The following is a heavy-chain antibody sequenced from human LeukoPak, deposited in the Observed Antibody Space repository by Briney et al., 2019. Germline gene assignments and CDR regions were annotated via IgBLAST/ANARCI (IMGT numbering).Heavy chain of an antibody. D-gene: IGHD2-21*02. CDR3: ARGSTASPRSIDF. Sequence: SQTLSLTCAISGDSVSDNSAAWNWVRQSPSRGLEWLGRTCYGSKWSSEYALSVKSRININPDTSKNQFSLQLNSVTPEDTAVYYCARGSTASPRSIDFWGQGALVTVSS. CDR1: GDSVSDNSAA. J-gene: IGHJ4*02. CDR2: TCYGSKWSS. V-gene: IGHV6-1*01.